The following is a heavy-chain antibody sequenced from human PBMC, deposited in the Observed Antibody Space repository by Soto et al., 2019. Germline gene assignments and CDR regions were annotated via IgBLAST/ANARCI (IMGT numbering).Heavy chain of an antibody. CDR3: AKGWDYYYYYMDV. CDR2: ISGSGGST. CDR1: GFTFSSYA. J-gene: IGHJ6*03. Sequence: GGSLRLSCAASGFTFSSYAMSWVRQAPGKGLEWVSAISGSGGSTYYADSVKGRFTISRDNSKNTLYLQMNSLRAEDTDVYYCAKGWDYYYYYMDVWGKGTTVTVSS. V-gene: IGHV3-23*01.